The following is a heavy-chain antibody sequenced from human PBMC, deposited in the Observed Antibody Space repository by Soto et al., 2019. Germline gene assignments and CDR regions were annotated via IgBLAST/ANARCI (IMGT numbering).Heavy chain of an antibody. V-gene: IGHV1-24*01. CDR1: GYTLTELS. CDR2: FDPEDGET. Sequence: ASVKVSCKVSGYTLTELSMHWVRQAPGKGLEWMGGFDPEDGETIYAQKFQGRVTMTEDTSTVTAYMELSSLRSEDTAVYYCATRSIQWLPKRDLNFDYWGQGTLVTVSS. D-gene: IGHD6-19*01. J-gene: IGHJ4*02. CDR3: ATRSIQWLPKRDLNFDY.